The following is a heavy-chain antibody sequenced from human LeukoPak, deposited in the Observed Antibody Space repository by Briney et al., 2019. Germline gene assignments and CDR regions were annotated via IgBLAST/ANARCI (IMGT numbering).Heavy chain of an antibody. V-gene: IGHV1-69*13. CDR1: GGTFSSYA. J-gene: IGHJ4*02. CDR2: IIPIFGTA. CDR3: ARDYCSGGSCYSWFDY. D-gene: IGHD2-15*01. Sequence: ASVKVSCKASGGTFSSYAISWVRQAPGQGLEWMGGIIPIFGTANYAQKFQGRVTITADESTCTAYMELSSLRSEDTAVYYCARDYCSGGSCYSWFDYWGQGTLVTVSS.